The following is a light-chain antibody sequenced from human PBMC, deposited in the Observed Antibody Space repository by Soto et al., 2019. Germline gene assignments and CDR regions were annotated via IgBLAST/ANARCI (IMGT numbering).Light chain of an antibody. V-gene: IGKV2-28*01. CDR2: VAS. CDR1: QSLLKTDGFQY. Sequence: IVLTQSPLSLSVTPGEPASISCRSSQSLLKTDGFQYLDWYLQKPGQSPQLLIFVASNRDSGVPDMFSGSGSGTDFTLRISRVEAEDVGVYYCMQALQTPTFGQGTRLEIK. J-gene: IGKJ5*01. CDR3: MQALQTPT.